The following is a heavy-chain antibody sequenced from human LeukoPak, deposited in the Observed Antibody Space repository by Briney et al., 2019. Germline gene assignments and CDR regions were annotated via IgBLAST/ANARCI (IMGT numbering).Heavy chain of an antibody. D-gene: IGHD3-22*01. Sequence: ASVKVSCKASGGTFSSYAISWVRQAPGQGLEWTGGIIPIFGTANYAQKFQGRVTITADESTSTAYMELRSLRSDDTAVYYCARGGYYDSSGWFDPWGQGTLVTVSS. CDR1: GGTFSSYA. J-gene: IGHJ5*02. CDR3: ARGGYYDSSGWFDP. V-gene: IGHV1-69*13. CDR2: IIPIFGTA.